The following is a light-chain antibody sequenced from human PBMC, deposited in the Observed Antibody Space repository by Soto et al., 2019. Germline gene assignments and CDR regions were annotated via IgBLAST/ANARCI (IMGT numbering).Light chain of an antibody. CDR1: SSDVGGYNY. CDR3: SSYTSSSTIAV. J-gene: IGLJ1*01. CDR2: DVS. Sequence: QSVLTQPASVSGSPGQSITISCTGTSSDVGGYNYVSWYQQHPGKAPKLMIYDVSNRPSGVSNRFSGSKSGNTASLTISGLQAEDEADYYCSSYTSSSTIAVFGTGTKVTVL. V-gene: IGLV2-14*01.